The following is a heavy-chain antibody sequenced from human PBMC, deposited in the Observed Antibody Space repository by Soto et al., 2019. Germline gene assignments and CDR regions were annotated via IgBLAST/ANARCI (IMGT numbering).Heavy chain of an antibody. V-gene: IGHV3-9*01. Sequence: PXGSLRLSCPASGFTLDDYTLHWVRHAPGKGLEWVSGISWNSGSIGYADSVKGRFTISRDNAKNSLYLQMNSLRAEDTALYYCAKDKAPHLEPQGWFDPWGQGTLGTV. CDR3: AKDKAPHLEPQGWFDP. CDR2: ISWNSGSI. D-gene: IGHD1-1*01. J-gene: IGHJ5*02. CDR1: GFTLDDYT.